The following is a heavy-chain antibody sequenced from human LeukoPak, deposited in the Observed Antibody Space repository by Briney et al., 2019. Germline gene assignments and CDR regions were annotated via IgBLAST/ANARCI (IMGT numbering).Heavy chain of an antibody. CDR1: GYTFTSYG. D-gene: IGHD6-13*01. V-gene: IGHV1-18*01. CDR2: ISAYNGNT. Sequence: ASVKVSCKASGYTFTSYGISWVRQAPGQGLEWRGWISAYNGNTNYAQKLQGRVTMTPDTSTSTAYMELRSLRSDDTAVYYCARLAPLYCSSWYQSPCDAFDIWGQGTMVTVSS. CDR3: ARLAPLYCSSWYQSPCDAFDI. J-gene: IGHJ3*02.